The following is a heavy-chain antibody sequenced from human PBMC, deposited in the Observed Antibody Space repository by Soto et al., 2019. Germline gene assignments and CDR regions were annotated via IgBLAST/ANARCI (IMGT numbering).Heavy chain of an antibody. CDR3: AKGGYYDSSGYYPH. D-gene: IGHD3-22*01. Sequence: AGGSLRLSCAASGFTFSSYAMSWVRQAPGKGLEWVSAISGSGGSTYYADSVKGRFTISRDNSKNTLYLQMNSLRAEDTAVYYCAKGGYYDSSGYYPHWGQGTLVTVSS. CDR1: GFTFSSYA. CDR2: ISGSGGST. J-gene: IGHJ4*02. V-gene: IGHV3-23*01.